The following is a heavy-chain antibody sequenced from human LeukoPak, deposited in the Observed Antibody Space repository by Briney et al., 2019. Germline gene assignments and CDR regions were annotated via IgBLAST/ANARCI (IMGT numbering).Heavy chain of an antibody. CDR1: GGSFSGYY. CDR2: INHSGST. D-gene: IGHD6-6*01. V-gene: IGHV4-34*01. J-gene: IGHJ5*02. Sequence: PSETPSLTCAVYGGSFSGYYWSWIRQSPGKGLEWIGEINHSGSTNYNPSLKSRVIISLDTSKNQFSLKLSSLTAADTAVFYCARHSAYSSSSGLNLWGQGTLVTVAS. CDR3: ARHSAYSSSSGLNL.